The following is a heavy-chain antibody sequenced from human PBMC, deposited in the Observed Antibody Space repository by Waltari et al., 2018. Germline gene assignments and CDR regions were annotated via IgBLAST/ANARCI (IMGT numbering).Heavy chain of an antibody. CDR1: GFTCSHYE. J-gene: IGHJ6*03. CDR3: ARPSTEHYYYYYYMDV. Sequence: EMQVVESGGELVQPGGSLGRSCVAAGFTCSHYEMNWVRQAAGTGLELVSYISNSGSTVYYADSVKGRFTISRDNAKNSLYLQMNSLGAEDTAVYYCARPSTEHYYYYYYMDVWGKGTTVTVS. V-gene: IGHV3-48*03. CDR2: ISNSGSTV.